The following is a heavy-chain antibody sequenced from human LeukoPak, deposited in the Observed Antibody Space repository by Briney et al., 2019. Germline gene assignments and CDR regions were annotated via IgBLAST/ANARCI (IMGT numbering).Heavy chain of an antibody. CDR3: ARAGYCSSTSCFPNWFDP. D-gene: IGHD2-2*01. CDR2: IYTSGST. CDR1: GGSISSGSCY. Sequence: SETLSLTCTAPGGSISSGSCYWSWIRQPAGKGLEWIGRIYTSGSTNYNPSLKSRVTISVDTSKNQFSLKLSSVTAADTAVYYCARAGYCSSTSCFPNWFDPWGQGTLVTVSS. V-gene: IGHV4-61*02. J-gene: IGHJ5*02.